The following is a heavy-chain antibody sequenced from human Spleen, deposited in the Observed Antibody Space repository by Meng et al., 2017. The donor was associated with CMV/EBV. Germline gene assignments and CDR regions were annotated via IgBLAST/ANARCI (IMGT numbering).Heavy chain of an antibody. CDR2: IIPIFGTA. J-gene: IGHJ5*02. CDR3: ARAYGDYDWWFDP. CDR1: GGTFSSYA. D-gene: IGHD4-17*01. V-gene: IGHV1-69*05. Sequence: TASGGTFSSYAIIWVRQAPGQGLEWMGGIIPIFGTANYAQKFQGRVTITTDESTSTAYMELSSLRSEDTAVYYCARAYGDYDWWFDPWGQGTLVTVSS.